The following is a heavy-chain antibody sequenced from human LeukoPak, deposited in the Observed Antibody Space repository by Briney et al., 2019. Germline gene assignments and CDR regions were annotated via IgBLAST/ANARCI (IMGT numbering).Heavy chain of an antibody. CDR3: ARLPHY. CDR2: IYTSGST. V-gene: IGHV4-61*02. Sequence: PSESLSLTCTVSGGSISSGSYYWSWIRQPAGKGLEWIGSIYTSGSTNYNPSLKRRVTISVDTSKNQFSLKLSSVPAADTAVYYCARLPHYWGQGTLVTVSS. J-gene: IGHJ4*02. CDR1: GGSISSGSYY.